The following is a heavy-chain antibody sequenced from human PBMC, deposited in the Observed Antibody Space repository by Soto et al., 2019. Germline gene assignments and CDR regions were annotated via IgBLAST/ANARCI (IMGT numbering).Heavy chain of an antibody. CDR1: GGTFNTYA. CDR2: IFPMFDVP. CDR3: ARSVGSGGVIGGFDY. V-gene: IGHV1-69*19. J-gene: IGHJ4*02. D-gene: IGHD3-16*02. Sequence: QVQLVQSGPEMKKPGSAVKVSCKASGGTFNTYAMNWVRQVPGQGLEWMGGIFPMFDVPRYAQKFQGRVTITVDESSTTAYMDRSSLRFDDTAVYYCARSVGSGGVIGGFDYWGQGTLVSV.